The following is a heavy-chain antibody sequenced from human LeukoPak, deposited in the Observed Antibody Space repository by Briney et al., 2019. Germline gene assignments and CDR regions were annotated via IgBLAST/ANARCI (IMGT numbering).Heavy chain of an antibody. J-gene: IGHJ4*02. Sequence: PGGSLRLSCAASGFTVSSNYMSWVRQAPGKGLEWVSLIYSGGSTYYADSVKGRFTNSRDNSKNTLYLQMDSLRAEDTAVYYCARSAGIAATIVLGYWGQGTLVTVSS. CDR2: IYSGGST. CDR1: GFTVSSNY. V-gene: IGHV3-66*01. CDR3: ARSAGIAATIVLGY. D-gene: IGHD5-12*01.